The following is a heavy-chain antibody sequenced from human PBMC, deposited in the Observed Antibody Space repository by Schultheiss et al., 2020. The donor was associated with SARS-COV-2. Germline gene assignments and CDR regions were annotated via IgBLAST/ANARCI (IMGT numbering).Heavy chain of an antibody. CDR1: GFTFSSYG. D-gene: IGHD2-15*01. J-gene: IGHJ1*01. CDR2: INWNGGST. Sequence: GGSLRLSCAASGFTFSSYGMHWVRQAPGKGLEWVSGINWNGGSTGYADSVKGRFTISRDESNNTLSLQMNSLRDVDTAIYYCVKVGNCSANTCSIFIGAEYFHQWGQGTRVTVSS. CDR3: VKVGNCSANTCSIFIGAEYFHQ. V-gene: IGHV3-NL1*01.